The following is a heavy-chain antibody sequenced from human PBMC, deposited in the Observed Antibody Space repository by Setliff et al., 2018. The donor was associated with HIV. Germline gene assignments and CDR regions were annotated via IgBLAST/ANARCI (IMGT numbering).Heavy chain of an antibody. Sequence: ASVKVSCKASGYTFTDYFMHWVRQAPGQGLEWMGRINPKTGGTKYKQKFQGRVTMTRDASINTAYMELSSLTSDDTAVYYCARDWSMTSRESNWFDPWGQGTLVTVSS. J-gene: IGHJ5*02. CDR2: INPKTGGT. CDR3: ARDWSMTSRESNWFDP. CDR1: GYTFTDYF. D-gene: IGHD6-6*01. V-gene: IGHV1-2*06.